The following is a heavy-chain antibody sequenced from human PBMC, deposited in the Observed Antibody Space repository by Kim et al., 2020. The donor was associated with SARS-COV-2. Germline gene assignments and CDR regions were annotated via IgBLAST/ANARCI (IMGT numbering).Heavy chain of an antibody. J-gene: IGHJ4*02. CDR2: IYHSGST. V-gene: IGHV4-4*02. Sequence: SETLSLTCAVSGGSISSSNWWSWVRQPPGKGLEWIGEIYHSGSTNYNPSLKSRVTISVDKSKNQFSLKLSSVTAADTAVYYCAREFSVRGVIINEVVRGYFDYWGQGTLLTVSS. CDR1: GGSISSSNW. D-gene: IGHD3-10*01. CDR3: AREFSVRGVIINEVVRGYFDY.